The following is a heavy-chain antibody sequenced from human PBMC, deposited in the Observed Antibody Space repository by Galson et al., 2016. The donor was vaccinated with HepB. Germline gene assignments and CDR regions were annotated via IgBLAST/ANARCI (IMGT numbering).Heavy chain of an antibody. V-gene: IGHV1-18*04. Sequence: SVKVSCKASGYTFTSCGITWVRQAPGQSLEWMGWISAYNGDTNYAQKFRDRVTLTRDTSTSTAYMELRSLKTDDTAMCYCAREQGVGYAMDVWGQGTTVTVSS. J-gene: IGHJ6*02. CDR1: GYTFTSCG. CDR3: AREQGVGYAMDV. D-gene: IGHD1-26*01. CDR2: ISAYNGDT.